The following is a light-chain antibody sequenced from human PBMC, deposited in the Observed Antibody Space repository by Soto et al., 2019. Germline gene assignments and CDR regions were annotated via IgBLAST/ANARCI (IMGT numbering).Light chain of an antibody. J-gene: IGLJ2*01. CDR2: DNN. V-gene: IGLV1-40*01. Sequence: HSVLTQPPSVSGAPGQTVTISCTGSSSNIGAGYDVHWYQQLPGTAPKVLIYDNNNRPSGVPDRFSGSKSGTSASLAITGLQAEDEADYYCHSYDGSLSGPVFGGGTKLTVL. CDR3: HSYDGSLSGPV. CDR1: SSNIGAGYD.